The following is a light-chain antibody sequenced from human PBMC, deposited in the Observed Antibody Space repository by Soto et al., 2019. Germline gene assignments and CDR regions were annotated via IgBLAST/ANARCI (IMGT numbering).Light chain of an antibody. CDR2: VAS. J-gene: IGKJ3*01. V-gene: IGKV3-20*01. CDR1: QSVSSSY. Sequence: EIVLTQSPGTLSLSPGERATLSCRASQSVSSSYLAWDQQKPGQAPRLLIYVASSRATGIPDRFSGSGSGTDFTLTISRLEPEDFAVYYCQQYGSLFTFGPGTKVDIK. CDR3: QQYGSLFT.